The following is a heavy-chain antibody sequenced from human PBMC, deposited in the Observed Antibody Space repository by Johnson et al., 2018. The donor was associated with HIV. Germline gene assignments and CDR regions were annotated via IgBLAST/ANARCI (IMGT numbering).Heavy chain of an antibody. J-gene: IGHJ3*02. V-gene: IGHV3-23*04. D-gene: IGHD6-13*01. CDR1: GFTFSSYA. Sequence: VQLVESGGGLVQPGGSLILSCAASGFTFSSYAMSWVRQAPGKGLEWVSAISGSGGSTYYADSVKGRFTISRDNSKNTLYLQMNSLRAEDTAVYDCAKDSFSDSSPAKAGLAFDIWGQGTMVTVSS. CDR3: AKDSFSDSSPAKAGLAFDI. CDR2: ISGSGGST.